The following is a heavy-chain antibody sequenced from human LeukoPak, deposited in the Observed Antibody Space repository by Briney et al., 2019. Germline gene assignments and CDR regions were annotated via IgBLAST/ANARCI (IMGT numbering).Heavy chain of an antibody. CDR2: ISGSGGST. V-gene: IGHV3-23*01. CDR3: AKAQILMVYAPFNY. D-gene: IGHD2-8*01. J-gene: IGHJ4*02. CDR1: GFTFSSYA. Sequence: QTGGSLRLPCAASGFTFSSYAMSWVRQAPGKGLEWVSAISGSGGSTYYADSVKGRFTISRDNSKNTLYLQMNSLRAEDTAVYYCAKAQILMVYAPFNYWGQGTLVTVSS.